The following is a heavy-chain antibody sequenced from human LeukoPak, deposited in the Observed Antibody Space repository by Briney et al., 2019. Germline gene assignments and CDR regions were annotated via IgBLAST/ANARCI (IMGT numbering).Heavy chain of an antibody. J-gene: IGHJ5*02. D-gene: IGHD5-24*01. CDR2: IYHSGST. V-gene: IGHV4-38-2*02. CDR1: GYSISSGYY. CDR3: ARDGYNRNWFDP. Sequence: SETLSLTCTVSGYSISSGYYWGWIRQPPGKGLAWIGSIYHSGSTYYNPSLKSRVTISVDTSKNQFSLKLSSVTAADTAVYYCARDGYNRNWFDPWGQGTRVTVSS.